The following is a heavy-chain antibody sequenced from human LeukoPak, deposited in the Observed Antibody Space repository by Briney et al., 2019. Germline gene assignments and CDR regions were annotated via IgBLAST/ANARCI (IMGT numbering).Heavy chain of an antibody. CDR3: ARDFNPEGEYRSVNYFDY. CDR1: GGSFSGYY. J-gene: IGHJ4*02. Sequence: PSETLSLTCAVYGGSFSGYYWSWIRQPPGKGLEWIGEINHSGSTNYNPSLKSRATISVDTSKNQFSLQLNSVTPEDTAVYYCARDFNPEGEYRSVNYFDYWGQGTLVTVSS. CDR2: INHSGST. D-gene: IGHD1-14*01. V-gene: IGHV4-34*01.